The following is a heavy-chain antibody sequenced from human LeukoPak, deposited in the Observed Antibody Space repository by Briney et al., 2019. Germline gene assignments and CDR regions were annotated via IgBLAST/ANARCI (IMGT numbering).Heavy chain of an antibody. CDR3: AKDSAKKYDDY. D-gene: IGHD2/OR15-2a*01. J-gene: IGHJ4*02. V-gene: IGHV3-23*01. CDR2: ISGSDGST. CDR1: GFTFSSSA. Sequence: GGSLRLSCAASGFTFSSSAMSWVRLAPGKGLEWVSGISGSDGSTYYADSVKGRFTISRDNPKNTLFLQMNSLRAEDTAVYYCAKDSAKKYDDYWGQGALVTVSS.